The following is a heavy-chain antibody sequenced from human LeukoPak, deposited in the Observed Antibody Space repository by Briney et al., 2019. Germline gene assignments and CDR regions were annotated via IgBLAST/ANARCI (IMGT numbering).Heavy chain of an antibody. D-gene: IGHD3-16*02. CDR2: ISAYNGNT. J-gene: IGHJ4*02. CDR1: GYTFTSYG. Sequence: ASVKVSCKASGYTFTSYGISWVRQAPGQGLEWMGWISAYNGNTNYAQKLQGRVTMTTDTSTSTAYMELRSLRSDDTAVYYCARYRMITFGGVIVGPADYWGQGTLVTVSS. V-gene: IGHV1-18*01. CDR3: ARYRMITFGGVIVGPADY.